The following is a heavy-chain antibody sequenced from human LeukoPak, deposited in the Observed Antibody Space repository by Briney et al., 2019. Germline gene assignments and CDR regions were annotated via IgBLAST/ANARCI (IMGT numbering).Heavy chain of an antibody. V-gene: IGHV3-23*01. Sequence: GGSLRLSCAASGFTFSSYAMSWVRQAPGKGLEWVSAISGSGGSTYYADSVKGRFTISRGNSKNTLYLQMNSLRAEDTAVYYCAKARGDGDDYGDYGFDYWGQGTLVTVSS. D-gene: IGHD4-17*01. CDR2: ISGSGGST. CDR3: AKARGDGDDYGDYGFDY. CDR1: GFTFSSYA. J-gene: IGHJ4*02.